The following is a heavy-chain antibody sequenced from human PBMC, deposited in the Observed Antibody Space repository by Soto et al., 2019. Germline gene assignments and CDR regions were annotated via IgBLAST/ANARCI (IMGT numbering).Heavy chain of an antibody. CDR1: GGSISSYY. Sequence: SETLSLTCTVSGGSISSYYWSWIRQPPGKGLEWIGYIYYSGSTNYNPSLKSRVTISVDTSKNQFSLKLSSVTAADTAVYYCASWQYCTNGVCPDNWFDPWGQGTLVTVSS. J-gene: IGHJ5*02. CDR3: ASWQYCTNGVCPDNWFDP. D-gene: IGHD2-8*01. CDR2: IYYSGST. V-gene: IGHV4-59*08.